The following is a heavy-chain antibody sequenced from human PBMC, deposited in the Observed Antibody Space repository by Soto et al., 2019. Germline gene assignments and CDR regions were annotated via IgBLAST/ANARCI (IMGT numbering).Heavy chain of an antibody. CDR2: INHSGST. D-gene: IGHD6-13*01. V-gene: IGHV4-34*01. CDR1: GGSFSGYY. CDR3: ASPVRGRVGWGSSWRGFDY. Sequence: QVQLQQWGAGLLKPSETLSLTCAVYGGSFSGYYWSWIRQPPGKGLEWIGEINHSGSTNYNPSLKGRVTISVDTPKDQFSLKLSSVTAADTAVYYCASPVRGRVGWGSSWRGFDYWGEGTLVTVSS. J-gene: IGHJ4*02.